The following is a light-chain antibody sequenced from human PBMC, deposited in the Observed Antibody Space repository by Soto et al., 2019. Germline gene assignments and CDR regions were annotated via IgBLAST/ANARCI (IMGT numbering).Light chain of an antibody. CDR3: SSYTSSSTYV. CDR2: DVS. CDR1: SSDVGNSNG. Sequence: QSALTQPPSVSGSPGQSVAISCTGTSSDVGNSNGVSWYQQPPGTAPKLMIYDVSNRPSGVPDRFSGSKSGNTASLTISGLQAEDEAEYYCSSYTSSSTYVFGTGTKVTVL. V-gene: IGLV2-18*02. J-gene: IGLJ1*01.